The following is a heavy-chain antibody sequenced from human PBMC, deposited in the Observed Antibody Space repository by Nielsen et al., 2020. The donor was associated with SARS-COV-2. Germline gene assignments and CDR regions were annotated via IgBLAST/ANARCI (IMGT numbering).Heavy chain of an antibody. J-gene: IGHJ3*02. Sequence: GESLKISCAASGFTFSSYWMHWVRQAPGKGLVWVSCINGDGAITHYADSVRGRITISRDNAKNTLYLQINSLRAEDTAVYFCARDPESWKSFDMWGQGTMVTVSS. D-gene: IGHD1-14*01. CDR3: ARDPESWKSFDM. CDR2: INGDGAIT. V-gene: IGHV3-74*01. CDR1: GFTFSSYW.